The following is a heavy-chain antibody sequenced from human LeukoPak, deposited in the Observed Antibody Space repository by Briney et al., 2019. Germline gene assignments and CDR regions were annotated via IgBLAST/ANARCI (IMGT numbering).Heavy chain of an antibody. D-gene: IGHD6-19*01. CDR3: ARDSGSGYSSGWYRTYGMDV. J-gene: IGHJ6*02. V-gene: IGHV4-61*08. CDR1: GGSISSGGYY. CDR2: IYYSGST. Sequence: SETLSLTCTVSGGSISSGGYYWSWIRQPPGKGLEWIGYIYYSGSTNYNPSLKSRVTISVDTSKNQFSLKLSSVTAADTAVYYCARDSGSGYSSGWYRTYGMDVWGQGTTVTVSS.